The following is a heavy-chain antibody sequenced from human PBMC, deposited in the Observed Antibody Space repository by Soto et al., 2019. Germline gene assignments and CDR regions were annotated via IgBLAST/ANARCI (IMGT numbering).Heavy chain of an antibody. CDR2: INPNGGYT. J-gene: IGHJ4*02. CDR1: GYDFFKYN. CDR3: TRADSDVVILPDVRPLFDL. Sequence: QVQLVQSGAEVKKPGASVKVSCKTSGYDFFKYNMHWVRQAPGQGLEWMGVINPNGGYTRHALKFQGRVIMTRDTSSKIVYMELSGLTSADTAMYYCTRADSDVVILPDVRPLFDLWGQGALVTVSS. V-gene: IGHV1-46*01. D-gene: IGHD2-21*02.